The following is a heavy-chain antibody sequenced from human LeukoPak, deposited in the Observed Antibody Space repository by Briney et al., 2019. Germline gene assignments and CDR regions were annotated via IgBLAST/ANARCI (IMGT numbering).Heavy chain of an antibody. CDR1: GFTFSNAW. CDR3: TTLYYDSSGYSLDY. J-gene: IGHJ4*02. CDR2: IKSKTDGGTT. Sequence: GGSLRLSCAASGFTFSNAWMNWVRQAPGKGLEWVGRIKSKTDGGTTDYAAPVKGRFTISRDDSKNTLYLQMNSLKTEDTAVYYCTTLYYDSSGYSLDYWGQETLVTVSS. V-gene: IGHV3-15*07. D-gene: IGHD3-22*01.